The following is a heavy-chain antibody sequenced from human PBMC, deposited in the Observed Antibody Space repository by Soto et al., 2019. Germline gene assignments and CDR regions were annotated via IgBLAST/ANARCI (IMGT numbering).Heavy chain of an antibody. V-gene: IGHV3-23*01. CDR2: SSGSGGDT. D-gene: IGHD2-21*01. CDR1: GFTFSTYA. J-gene: IGHJ1*01. CDR3: AKDTPSIPEYFQQ. Sequence: GGSLRLSCAASGFTFSTYAMSWVRQAPGKGLEWVSTSSGSGGDTYNADSVKGRFTISRDNSKNTLYLQMNSLRAEDTAISYCAKDTPSIPEYFQQWGQGTQVPVSS.